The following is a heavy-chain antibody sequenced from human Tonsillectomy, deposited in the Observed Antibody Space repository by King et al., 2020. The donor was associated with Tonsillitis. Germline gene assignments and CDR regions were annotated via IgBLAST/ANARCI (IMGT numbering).Heavy chain of an antibody. D-gene: IGHD1-26*01. CDR1: GFTFDDYG. J-gene: IGHJ4*02. CDR3: ARLGFSGIVYFDY. Sequence: VQLVESGGRVVRPGGSLRLSCAASGFTFDDYGMSWVRQAPGKGLEWVSSINWNGGSSGYADSVKGRCTISRDNAKNSLYLQMNSLRAEDTALYHCARLGFSGIVYFDYWGQGTLVTVSS. CDR2: INWNGGSS. V-gene: IGHV3-20*01.